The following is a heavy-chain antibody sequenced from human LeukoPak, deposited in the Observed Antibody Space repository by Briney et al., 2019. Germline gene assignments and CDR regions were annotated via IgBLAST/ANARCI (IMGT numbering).Heavy chain of an antibody. J-gene: IGHJ6*02. D-gene: IGHD2-15*01. CDR3: ARDRAPGYCSGGSCYSGYYYYGMDV. CDR2: IKQDGSEK. V-gene: IGHV3-7*01. CDR1: GFTFSSYW. Sequence: GSLRLSCAASGFTFSSYWMSWVRQAPGKGLEWVANIKQDGSEKYYVDSVKGRFTISRDNAKNSLYLQMNSLRAEDTAVYYCARDRAPGYCSGGSCYSGYYYYGMDVWGQGTTVTVSS.